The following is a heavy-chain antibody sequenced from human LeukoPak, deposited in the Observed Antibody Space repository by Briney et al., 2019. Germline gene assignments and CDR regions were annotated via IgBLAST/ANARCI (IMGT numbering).Heavy chain of an antibody. V-gene: IGHV3-48*01. J-gene: IGHJ4*02. D-gene: IGHD5-24*01. CDR1: GFTFRDYS. Sequence: PGGSLRLSCAASGFTFRDYSMNWVRQAPGKGLEWISYIGIDSGNTNYADSVKGRFTISGDKAKNSLYLQMNSLRVEDTPVYYCARDYKYAFDNWGQGTLVTVSS. CDR2: IGIDSGNT. CDR3: ARDYKYAFDN.